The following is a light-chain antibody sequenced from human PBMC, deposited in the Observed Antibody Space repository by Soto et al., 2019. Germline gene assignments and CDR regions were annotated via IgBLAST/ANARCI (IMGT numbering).Light chain of an antibody. CDR1: SSNIGAGYD. V-gene: IGLV1-40*01. Sequence: QSVLTQPPSVSGAPGQRVTISCTGSSSNIGAGYDVHWYQQLPGTAPKLLIYGNSNRPSGVPDRFSGSKSGTSASLAITGLQAEDEADYYWQSYDSSLSAHVVFGGGTKLTVV. CDR3: QSYDSSLSAHVV. J-gene: IGLJ2*01. CDR2: GNS.